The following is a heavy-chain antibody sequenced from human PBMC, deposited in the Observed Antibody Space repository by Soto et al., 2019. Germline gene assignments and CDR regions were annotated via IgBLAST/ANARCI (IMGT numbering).Heavy chain of an antibody. D-gene: IGHD1-26*01. CDR1: GFTFTNYA. CDR2: ISASGGLK. Sequence: LRLSCAASGFTFTNYAMTWVRQTPGKGLEWVSGISASGGLKYYADSVQGRFTVSRDNSKNILYLQMDNLGDGDTALYYCAREVGAPSGWLDPWGQGTQVTSPQ. CDR3: AREVGAPSGWLDP. V-gene: IGHV3-23*01. J-gene: IGHJ5*02.